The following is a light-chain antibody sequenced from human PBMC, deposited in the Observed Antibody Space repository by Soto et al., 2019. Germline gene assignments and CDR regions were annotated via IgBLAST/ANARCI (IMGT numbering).Light chain of an antibody. V-gene: IGLV2-14*03. Sequence: QSALTQPASVSGSPGQSITISCTGASTDVDGYDYVSWYQQHPGQAPKLMIYDVNNRPSGVSYCFSGSKSGDTASLTISGFQAEDDADYYCSSYTSSAPFYVFGTGTKVTVL. CDR3: SSYTSSAPFYV. J-gene: IGLJ1*01. CDR2: DVN. CDR1: STDVDGYDY.